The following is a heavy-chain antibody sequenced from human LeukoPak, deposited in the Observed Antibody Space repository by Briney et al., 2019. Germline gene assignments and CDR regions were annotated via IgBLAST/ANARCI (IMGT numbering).Heavy chain of an antibody. CDR1: GFTFSSYG. CDR3: AKGYDYVWGSYRYTKY. V-gene: IGHV3-30*18. J-gene: IGHJ4*02. CDR2: ISYDGSNK. D-gene: IGHD3-16*02. Sequence: GRSLRLSCAASGFTFSSYGMHWVRQAPGKGLEWVAVISYDGSNKYYADSVKGRFTISRDNSKNTLYLQMNSLRAEDTAVYYCAKGYDYVWGSYRYTKYWGQGTLVTVSS.